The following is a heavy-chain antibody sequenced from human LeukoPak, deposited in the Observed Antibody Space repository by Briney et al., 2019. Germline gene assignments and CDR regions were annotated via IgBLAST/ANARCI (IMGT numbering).Heavy chain of an antibody. Sequence: PGGSLRLSCAASGFTFSSYAMSWVRQAPGKGLEWVSGINGGGVTTYYADSVKGRFTISRDNSKNTLYLQMNSLRAEDTAVYYCANRGGWLGPPPDYWGQGTLVTVSS. V-gene: IGHV3-23*01. CDR3: ANRGGWLGPPPDY. CDR1: GFTFSSYA. CDR2: INGGGVTT. J-gene: IGHJ4*02. D-gene: IGHD6-19*01.